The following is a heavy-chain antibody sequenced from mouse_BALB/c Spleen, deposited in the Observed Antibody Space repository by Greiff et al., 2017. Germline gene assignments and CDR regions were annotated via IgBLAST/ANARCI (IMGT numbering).Heavy chain of an antibody. CDR3: ARSGGEAMDY. D-gene: IGHD3-1*01. CDR1: GFTFSSFG. Sequence: DVHLVESGGGLVQPGGSRKLSCAASGFTFSSFGMHWVRQAPEKGLEWVAYISSGSSTIYYADTVKGRFTISRDNPKNTLFLQMTSLRSEDTAMYYCARSGGEAMDYWGQGTSVTVSS. CDR2: ISSGSSTI. V-gene: IGHV5-17*02. J-gene: IGHJ4*01.